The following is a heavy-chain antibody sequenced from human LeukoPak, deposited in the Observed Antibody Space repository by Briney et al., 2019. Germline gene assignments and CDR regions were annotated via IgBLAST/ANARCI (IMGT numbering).Heavy chain of an antibody. CDR2: FDPEDGET. Sequence: ASVKVSCKVSGYTLTELSMHWVRQAPGKGLEWMGGFDPEDGETIYAQKFQGRVTMTEDTPTDTAYMELSSLRSEGTAVYYCATHSSSGWSSYYYYGMDVWGQGTTVTVSS. CDR3: ATHSSSGWSSYYYYGMDV. V-gene: IGHV1-24*01. D-gene: IGHD6-19*01. J-gene: IGHJ6*02. CDR1: GYTLTELS.